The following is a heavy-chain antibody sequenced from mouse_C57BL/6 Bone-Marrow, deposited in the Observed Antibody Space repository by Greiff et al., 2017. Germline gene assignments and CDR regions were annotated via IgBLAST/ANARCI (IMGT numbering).Heavy chain of an antibody. CDR3: AIYPYYFDY. CDR1: GFTFSSYG. Sequence: EVQRVESGGDLVKPGGSLKLSCAASGFTFSSYGMSWVRQTPDKRLEWVATISSGGSYTYYPDSVKGRFTISRANAKNTLYLQMSSLKSEDTAMYYCAIYPYYFDYWGQGTTLTVSS. CDR2: ISSGGSYT. J-gene: IGHJ2*01. V-gene: IGHV5-6*01.